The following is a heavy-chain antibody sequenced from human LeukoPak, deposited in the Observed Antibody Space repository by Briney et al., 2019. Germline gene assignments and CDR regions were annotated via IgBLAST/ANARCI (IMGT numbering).Heavy chain of an antibody. D-gene: IGHD3-10*01. V-gene: IGHV4-34*01. CDR1: GGSFSGYY. Sequence: SETLPLTCAVYGGSFSGYYWSWIRQPPGKGLEWIGEINHSGSTNYNPSLKSRVTISVDTSKNQFSLKLSSVTAADTAVYYCARRRVVAAVYYYGSGSYSDYWGQGTLVTVSS. CDR3: ARRRVVAAVYYYGSGSYSDY. J-gene: IGHJ4*02. CDR2: INHSGST.